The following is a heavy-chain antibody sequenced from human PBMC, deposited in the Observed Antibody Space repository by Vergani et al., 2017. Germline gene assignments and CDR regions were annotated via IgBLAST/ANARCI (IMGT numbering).Heavy chain of an antibody. D-gene: IGHD3-22*01. CDR2: IYYGGSS. J-gene: IGHJ4*02. CDR3: ARYGETYYYDSSGYAFDY. CDR1: GGAISSFY. Sequence: QVQLQESGPGLVKPSETLSLTCIVSGGAISSFYWSWIRQPPGKGLEWIGYIYYGGSSNYNPSLRSRVTISLDTSKNQFSLKLSSVTAADTAVYYCARYGETYYYDSSGYAFDYWGQGTLVTVSS. V-gene: IGHV4-59*08.